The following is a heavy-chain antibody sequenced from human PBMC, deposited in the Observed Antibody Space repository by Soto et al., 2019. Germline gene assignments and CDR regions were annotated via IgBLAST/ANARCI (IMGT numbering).Heavy chain of an antibody. J-gene: IGHJ4*02. CDR2: ISGSGGST. CDR3: AKARTHSRPNYDFWSGYVY. V-gene: IGHV3-23*01. CDR1: GFTFSSYA. D-gene: IGHD3-3*01. Sequence: GGSLRLSCAASGFTFSSYAMIWVRQAPGKGLEWVSAISGSGGSTYYADSVKGRFTISRDNSKNTLYLQMNSLRAEDTAVYYCAKARTHSRPNYDFWSGYVYWGQGTLVTVSS.